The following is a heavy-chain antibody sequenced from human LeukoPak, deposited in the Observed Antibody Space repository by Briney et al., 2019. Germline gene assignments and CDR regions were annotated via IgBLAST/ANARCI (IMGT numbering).Heavy chain of an antibody. CDR2: ISGSGGNT. V-gene: IGHV3-23*01. CDR3: ARGGDGYNYYFDY. Sequence: PGGSLRLSCAASGFTFSSYAMTWVRQAPGKGLEWVSTISGSGGNTYYADSVKGRFTISRNNSKNTLYLQMNSLRAEDTAVYYCARGGDGYNYYFDYWGQGTLVTVSS. D-gene: IGHD5-24*01. J-gene: IGHJ4*02. CDR1: GFTFSSYA.